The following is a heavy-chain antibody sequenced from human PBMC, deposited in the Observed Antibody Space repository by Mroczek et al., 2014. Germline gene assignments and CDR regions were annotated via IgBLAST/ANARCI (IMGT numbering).Heavy chain of an antibody. J-gene: IGHJ3*02. V-gene: IGHV4-34*01. D-gene: IGHD1-26*01. CDR1: WVRSVVTT. CDR3: ARDAVGATPGDAFDI. Sequence: QLQHGAAGLLKPSGDPVPHLRCLWWVRSVVTTGAGSASPQGRGWSGLGKVNHSGSTNYNPSLKSRVTISVDTSKNQFSLKLSSVTAADTAVYYCARDAVGATPGDAFDIWGQGTMVTVSS. CDR2: VNHSGST.